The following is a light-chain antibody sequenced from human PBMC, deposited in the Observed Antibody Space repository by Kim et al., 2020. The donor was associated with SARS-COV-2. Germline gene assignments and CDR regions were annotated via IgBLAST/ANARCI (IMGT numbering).Light chain of an antibody. CDR2: YNN. J-gene: IGLJ1*01. Sequence: QSVLTQPPSVSAAPGQKVTISCSGSSSNIGNNYVSWYQQLAGTAPRLLIYYNNKRPSGIPDRFSGSKSGTSATLGITGLQTGDEADYYCGTWDSSLSAGVFGTGTKVTVL. CDR1: SSNIGNNY. CDR3: GTWDSSLSAGV. V-gene: IGLV1-51*01.